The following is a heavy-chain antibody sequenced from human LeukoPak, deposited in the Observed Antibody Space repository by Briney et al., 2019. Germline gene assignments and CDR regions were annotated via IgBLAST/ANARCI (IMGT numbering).Heavy chain of an antibody. J-gene: IGHJ4*02. CDR1: GFSFSSYA. Sequence: GGSLRLSCAASGFSFSSYAMNWVRQAPGKGLEWVSIIFGNGDTTYYADSVKGRFTVSRDNSKDTLCLQMNDLRPDDTAIYYCANGKPMFREGPFFDSWAKGLLVTVS. D-gene: IGHD3-10*02. V-gene: IGHV3-23*01. CDR3: ANGKPMFREGPFFDS. CDR2: IFGNGDTT.